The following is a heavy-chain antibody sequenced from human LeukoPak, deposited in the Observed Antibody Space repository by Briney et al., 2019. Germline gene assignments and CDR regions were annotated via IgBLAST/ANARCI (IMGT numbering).Heavy chain of an antibody. CDR2: INANSGST. D-gene: IGHD1-26*01. V-gene: IGHV3-23*01. J-gene: IGHJ4*02. CDR1: GFAFNFYA. CDR3: ARDQSTAGPTTADY. Sequence: PGGSLRLSCAASGFAFNFYAMSWLRQPPGKGLEWVSTINANSGSTSYAASVKGRFTISRDNAKNTLYLQMNSLRAEDTAIYYCARDQSTAGPTTADYWGQGTLVTVSS.